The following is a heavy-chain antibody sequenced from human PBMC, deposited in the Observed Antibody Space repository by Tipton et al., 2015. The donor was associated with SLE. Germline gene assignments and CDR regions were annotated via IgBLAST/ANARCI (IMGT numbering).Heavy chain of an antibody. J-gene: IGHJ4*02. CDR3: AIVDTAMGFDY. Sequence: SLRLSCAASGFTFSSYAMHWVRQAPGKGLEWVAVISYDGSNKYYADSVKGRFTISRDNSKNTLYLQMNSLRAEDTAVYYCAIVDTAMGFDYWGQGTLVTVSS. CDR2: ISYDGSNK. V-gene: IGHV3-30-3*01. D-gene: IGHD5-18*01. CDR1: GFTFSSYA.